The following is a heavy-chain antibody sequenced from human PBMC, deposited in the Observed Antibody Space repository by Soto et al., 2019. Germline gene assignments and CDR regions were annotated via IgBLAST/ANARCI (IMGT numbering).Heavy chain of an antibody. CDR2: ISGSGGST. Sequence: HPGGSLRLSCAASGFTFSSYAMSWVRQAPGKGLEWVSAISGSGGSTYYADSVKGRFTISRDNSKNTLYLQMNSLRAEDTAVYYCAKDGGYSSSANFDYWGQGTLVTVSS. D-gene: IGHD6-6*01. CDR3: AKDGGYSSSANFDY. J-gene: IGHJ4*02. V-gene: IGHV3-23*01. CDR1: GFTFSSYA.